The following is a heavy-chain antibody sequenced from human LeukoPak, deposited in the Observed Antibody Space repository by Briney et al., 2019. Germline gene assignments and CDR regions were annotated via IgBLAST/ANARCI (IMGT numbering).Heavy chain of an antibody. D-gene: IGHD6-19*01. CDR2: IRYDGSNK. Sequence: GGSLRLSCAASGFTFSSYAMHWVRQAPGKGLEWVAFIRYDGSNKNYAESVKGRFAISRDNSKNTLYLQMNSLRAEDTAVYYCARDLASVADYWGQGTLVTVSS. CDR3: ARDLASVADY. J-gene: IGHJ4*02. V-gene: IGHV3-30*09. CDR1: GFTFSSYA.